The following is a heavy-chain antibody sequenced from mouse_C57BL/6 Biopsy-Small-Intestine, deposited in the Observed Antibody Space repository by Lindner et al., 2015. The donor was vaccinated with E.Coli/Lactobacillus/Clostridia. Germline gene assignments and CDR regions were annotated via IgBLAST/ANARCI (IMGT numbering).Heavy chain of an antibody. Sequence: VQLQESGAELMKPGASVRLSFKATGYTFTGYWIEWVKQRPGHGLEWIGEALPGSGSTYYNEKFKGKATFTADTSSNTAYMRLSSLTTEDSAIYFCARRFGNAYYFDSWGQGTTLTVSS. CDR3: ARRFGNAYYFDS. CDR1: GYTFTGYW. V-gene: IGHV1-9*01. CDR2: ALPGSGST. J-gene: IGHJ2*01. D-gene: IGHD2-1*01.